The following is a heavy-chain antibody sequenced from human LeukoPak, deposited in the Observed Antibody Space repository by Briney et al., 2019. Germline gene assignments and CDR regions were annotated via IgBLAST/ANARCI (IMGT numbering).Heavy chain of an antibody. CDR2: ISGSGSST. CDR1: GFSFSSYA. J-gene: IGHJ4*02. D-gene: IGHD3-9*01. Sequence: GGSLRLSCAASGFSFSSYAMSWVRQAPGKGLEWVSTISGSGSSTYYADSVEGRFTVSRDNSKSTLYLQMNSLRAEDTALYYCAKWGDYDVLTGYYVPDYWGQGTLVTVSS. V-gene: IGHV3-23*01. CDR3: AKWGDYDVLTGYYVPDY.